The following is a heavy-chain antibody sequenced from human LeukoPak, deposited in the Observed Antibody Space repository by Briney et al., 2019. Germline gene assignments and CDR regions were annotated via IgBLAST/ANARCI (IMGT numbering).Heavy chain of an antibody. V-gene: IGHV4-59*01. CDR3: ARGPPMYSSGSGYFQH. CDR1: GFTFTTYW. Sequence: GSVRLSCAASGFTFTTYWMSWVRQAPGKGLEWIGYIYYSGSTNYNPSLKSRVTISVDTSRNQFSLKLSSVTAADTAVYYCARGPPMYSSGSGYFQHWGQGTLVTVSS. CDR2: IYYSGST. D-gene: IGHD6-19*01. J-gene: IGHJ1*01.